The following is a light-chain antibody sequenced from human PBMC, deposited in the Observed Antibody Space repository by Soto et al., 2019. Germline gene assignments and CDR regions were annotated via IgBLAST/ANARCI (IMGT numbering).Light chain of an antibody. CDR2: DVT. Sequence: LTQPRSVSASPGQSVTISFAGTSSDVGRYDYVSWYQQHPGKAPKLIVYDVTERPSGVPDRFSGSKSGNTASLTISGLQAEDEADYSCCSFAGSYSYVFGTGTKVTVL. J-gene: IGLJ1*01. CDR3: CSFAGSYSYV. CDR1: SSDVGRYDY. V-gene: IGLV2-11*01.